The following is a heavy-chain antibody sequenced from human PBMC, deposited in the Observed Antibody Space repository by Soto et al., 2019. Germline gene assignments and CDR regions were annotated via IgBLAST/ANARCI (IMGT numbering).Heavy chain of an antibody. CDR2: ISSSGNNI. D-gene: IGHD3-16*01. Sequence: GGSLRLSCAASGFTLSSYDMNWVRQAPGKGLEWVSDISSSGNNIHYADSVKGRFTISRDNAKNSLYLQMTSLRAEDTALYYCASMITSPYWGQGTLVTVSS. V-gene: IGHV3-48*03. J-gene: IGHJ4*02. CDR1: GFTLSSYD. CDR3: ASMITSPY.